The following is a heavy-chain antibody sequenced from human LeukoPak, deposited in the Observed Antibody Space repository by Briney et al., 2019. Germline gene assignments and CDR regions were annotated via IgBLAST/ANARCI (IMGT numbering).Heavy chain of an antibody. Sequence: ASVKVSCKASGYTFTGYYMHWVRQAPGQGLEWMGWINPNSGGTNYAQKFQGRVTMPRDTSISTAYMELSRLRSDDTAVYYCARIKVPAAIGYFDYWGQGTLVTVSS. CDR2: INPNSGGT. CDR1: GYTFTGYY. J-gene: IGHJ4*02. D-gene: IGHD2-2*02. CDR3: ARIKVPAAIGYFDY. V-gene: IGHV1-2*02.